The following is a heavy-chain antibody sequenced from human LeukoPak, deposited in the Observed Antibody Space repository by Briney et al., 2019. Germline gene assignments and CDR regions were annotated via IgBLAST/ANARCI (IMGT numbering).Heavy chain of an antibody. Sequence: ASVKVSCKASGYTFTGHYMHWLRQAPGQGLEWMGWINPSGGSTSYAQKFQGRVTMTRDTSTSTVYMELSSLRSEDTAVYYCARERISGTRRAGSYTWFDPCSQGTLVTVSS. J-gene: IGHJ5*02. CDR2: INPSGGST. D-gene: IGHD1-7*01. V-gene: IGHV1-46*01. CDR1: GYTFTGHY. CDR3: ARERISGTRRAGSYTWFDP.